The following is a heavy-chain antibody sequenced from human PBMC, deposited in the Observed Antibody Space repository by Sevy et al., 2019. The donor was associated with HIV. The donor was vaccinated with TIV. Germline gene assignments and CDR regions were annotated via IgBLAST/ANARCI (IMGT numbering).Heavy chain of an antibody. J-gene: IGHJ6*02. CDR2: ISSSGSTI. D-gene: IGHD3-10*01. CDR1: GFTFSSYE. CDR3: ASSSYYGSGSYNLYYYYGMDV. Sequence: GGSLRLSCAASGFTFSSYEMKWVRQAPGKGLEWVSYISSSGSTIYYADSVKGRFTISRDNAKNSLYLQMNSLRAEDTAVYYCASSSYYGSGSYNLYYYYGMDVWGQGTTVTVSS. V-gene: IGHV3-48*03.